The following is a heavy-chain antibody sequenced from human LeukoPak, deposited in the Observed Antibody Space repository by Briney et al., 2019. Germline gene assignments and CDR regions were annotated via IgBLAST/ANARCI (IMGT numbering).Heavy chain of an antibody. CDR1: GYTFTSYG. J-gene: IGHJ6*02. CDR3: ASHSSGWSYYYGIDV. D-gene: IGHD6-19*01. CDR2: ISAYNGNT. Sequence: GASVKVSCKASGYTFTSYGISWVRQAPGQGLEWMGWISAYNGNTNYAQKLQGRVTMTTDTSTSTAYMELRSLRSDDTAVYYCASHSSGWSYYYGIDVWGQGTTVTVSS. V-gene: IGHV1-18*01.